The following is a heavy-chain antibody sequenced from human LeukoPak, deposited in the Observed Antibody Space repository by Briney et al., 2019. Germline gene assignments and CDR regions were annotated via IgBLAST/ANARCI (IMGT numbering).Heavy chain of an antibody. CDR3: ARDQHIVVVPAPVTDAFDI. CDR2: INPSGGST. Sequence: ASGKVSCKASGYTFTSYGISWVRQAPGQGLEWMGIINPSGGSTRYAQKFHGRVTMTRDTSSSTVYMELSSLRSEDTAAYYSARDQHIVVVPAPVTDAFDIWGQGTMVTVSS. J-gene: IGHJ3*02. CDR1: GYTFTSYG. V-gene: IGHV1-46*01. D-gene: IGHD2-21*02.